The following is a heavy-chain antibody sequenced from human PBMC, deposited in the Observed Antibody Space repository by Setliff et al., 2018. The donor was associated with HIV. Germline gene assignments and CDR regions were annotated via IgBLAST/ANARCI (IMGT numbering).Heavy chain of an antibody. CDR3: ATIRAYYYDSSGQEYFQY. J-gene: IGHJ1*01. Sequence: ASVKVSCKASGYTFTGYYMHWVRQAPGKGLEWMGGFDPEDGETVYAQKLQGRVTMTEDTSTDTAYMELSSLRSEDTAMYYCATIRAYYYDSSGQEYFQYWGHGALVTVSS. CDR1: GYTFTGYY. V-gene: IGHV1-24*01. CDR2: FDPEDGET. D-gene: IGHD3-22*01.